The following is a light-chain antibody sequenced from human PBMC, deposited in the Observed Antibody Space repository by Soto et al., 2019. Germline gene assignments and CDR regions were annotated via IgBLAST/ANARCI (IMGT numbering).Light chain of an antibody. CDR2: GNT. Sequence: QSVLTQPPSVSGAPGQRVTISCTGSSSNIGAGYDVNWYQQLPGTAPKLLIYGNTNRPSGVPDRFSGSKSGTSGSLAISGLQTEDEAEYCCQSWDTSLSASVFGGGTKLTVL. CDR3: QSWDTSLSASV. V-gene: IGLV1-40*01. CDR1: SSNIGAGYD. J-gene: IGLJ2*01.